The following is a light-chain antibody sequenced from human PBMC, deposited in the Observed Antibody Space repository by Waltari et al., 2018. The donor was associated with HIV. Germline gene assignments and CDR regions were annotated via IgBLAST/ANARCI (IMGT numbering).Light chain of an antibody. CDR2: EVS. CDR1: TSDVGAYQY. V-gene: IGLV2-14*01. J-gene: IGLJ1*01. Sequence: QSALTQPASVSGSPGPSITISCPGTTSDVGAYQYFSWYQQHPGKAPKLMIYEVSNRPSGVSNRFSGSKSGNTASLTISGLQAEDEADYFCSSYTSSSTLVFGSGTKVTVL. CDR3: SSYTSSSTLV.